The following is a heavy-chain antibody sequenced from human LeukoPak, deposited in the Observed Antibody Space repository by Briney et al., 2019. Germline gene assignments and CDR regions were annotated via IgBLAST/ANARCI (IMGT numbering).Heavy chain of an antibody. V-gene: IGHV3-74*01. CDR2: IKTDGSGA. D-gene: IGHD3-3*01. J-gene: IGHJ4*02. CDR1: GFTFSTHW. Sequence: PGGSLRLSCAASGFTFSTHWMHWVRQAPGKGLVWVSRIKTDGSGANYADSVKGRFTISRDHAKNTLYLQMNSLRAEDTAVYYCAKQARYSNFWSGYLYYFDSWGQGTLVTVSS. CDR3: AKQARYSNFWSGYLYYFDS.